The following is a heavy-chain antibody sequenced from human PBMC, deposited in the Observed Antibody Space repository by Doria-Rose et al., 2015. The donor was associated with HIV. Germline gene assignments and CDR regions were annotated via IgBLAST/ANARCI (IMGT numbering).Heavy chain of an antibody. CDR2: ISSSSAYI. CDR1: GFTFSSYR. D-gene: IGHD3-10*01. J-gene: IGHJ4*02. Sequence: VQLVQSGRGLVRPGGCLRLSCASSGFTFSSYRINWVRQAPGTGLEWVSSISSSSAYINYADSVRDRFTISRDNARNSLYLQMDSLRAEDTAIYYCATGVTLDYWGQGTLVTVSS. V-gene: IGHV3-21*01. CDR3: ATGVTLDY.